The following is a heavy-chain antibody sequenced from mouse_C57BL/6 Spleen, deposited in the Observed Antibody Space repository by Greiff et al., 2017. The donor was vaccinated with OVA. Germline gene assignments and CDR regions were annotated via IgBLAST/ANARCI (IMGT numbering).Heavy chain of an antibody. J-gene: IGHJ4*01. D-gene: IGHD4-1*01. Sequence: VQLQQPGAELVRPGASVTLSCKASGYTFTDYEMHWVKQRPVHGLEWIGDIDPDTGGTDYNQKFKGKAILTADKSSSTAYMELRSLTSEDSAVYYSAGGTGTDYSMDYWGQGTAVTVSS. V-gene: IGHV1-15*01. CDR2: IDPDTGGT. CDR3: AGGTGTDYSMDY. CDR1: GYTFTDYE.